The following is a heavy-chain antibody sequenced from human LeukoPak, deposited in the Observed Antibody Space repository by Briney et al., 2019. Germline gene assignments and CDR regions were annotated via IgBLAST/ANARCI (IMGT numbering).Heavy chain of an antibody. CDR3: ARESIGYSYGYFDY. V-gene: IGHV3-30-3*01. CDR1: EFTFSSYA. J-gene: IGHJ4*02. D-gene: IGHD5-18*01. Sequence: PGRSLRLSCAASEFTFSSYAMHWVRQAPGKGLEWVAVISYDGSNKYYADSVKGRFTISRDNSKNTLYLQMNSLRAEDTAVYYCARESIGYSYGYFDYWGQGTLVTVSS. CDR2: ISYDGSNK.